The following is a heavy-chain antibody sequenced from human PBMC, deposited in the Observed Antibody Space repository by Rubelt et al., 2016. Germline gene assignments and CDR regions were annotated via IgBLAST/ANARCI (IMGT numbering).Heavy chain of an antibody. CDR2: MNPNSGNT. D-gene: IGHD6-6*01. V-gene: IGHV1-8*01. CDR1: GYTFTSYD. CDR3: ARDRIRIAARQGWYFDL. Sequence: QVQLVQSGAEVKKPGASVKVSCKASGYTFTSYDINWVRQATGQGLEWMGWMNPNSGNTGYAQKFQGRVTMTRDTSISTAYMGLSSLRSEETAVYYGARDRIRIAARQGWYFDLWGRGTLVTVSS. J-gene: IGHJ2*01.